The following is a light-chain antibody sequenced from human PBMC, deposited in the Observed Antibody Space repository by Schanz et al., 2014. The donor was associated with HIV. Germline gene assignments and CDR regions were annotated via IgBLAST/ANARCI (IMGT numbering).Light chain of an antibody. CDR2: DVT. CDR1: SGDVGRYDY. CDR3: SSYTSSSTLV. J-gene: IGLJ2*01. V-gene: IGLV2-14*03. Sequence: QSALTQPASVSGSLGQSITISCTGTSGDVGRYDYASWHQQHPGQAPKLLIYDVTYRPSGISNRFSGSKSGNTASLTISGLQAEDEADYYCSSYTSSSTLVFGGGTKLTVL.